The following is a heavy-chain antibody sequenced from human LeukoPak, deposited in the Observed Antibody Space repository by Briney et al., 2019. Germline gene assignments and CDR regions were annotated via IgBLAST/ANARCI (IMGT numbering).Heavy chain of an antibody. V-gene: IGHV4-59*11. CDR3: ARSGLVKGVSYYYYMDV. Sequence: SETLSLTCTVSGGSISSHYWSWFRQPPGKGLEWIGYIYYSGSTNYNPSLKSRVTISVDTSKNQFSLKLSSVTAADTAVYYCARSGLVKGVSYYYYMDVWGKGTTVTVSS. D-gene: IGHD6-19*01. CDR2: IYYSGST. J-gene: IGHJ6*03. CDR1: GGSISSHY.